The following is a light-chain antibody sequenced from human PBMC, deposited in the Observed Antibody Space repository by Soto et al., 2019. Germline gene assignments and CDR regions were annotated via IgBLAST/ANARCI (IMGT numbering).Light chain of an antibody. CDR1: SSNIEAGFD. V-gene: IGLV1-40*01. CDR3: QSYDSGLSGVV. Sequence: QSVLTQPPSVSGAPGQRVTISCTGSSSNIEAGFDVHWYQQFPGTAPKLLIYNNNNRPSGVPDRFSGSKSDTSASLAITGLQTEDEADYYCQSYDSGLSGVVFGGGTQLTVL. CDR2: NNN. J-gene: IGLJ2*01.